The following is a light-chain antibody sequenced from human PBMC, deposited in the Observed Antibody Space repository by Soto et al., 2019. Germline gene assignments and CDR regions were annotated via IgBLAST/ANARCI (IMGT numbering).Light chain of an antibody. CDR3: TSYTRSSTLVV. CDR1: SSDVGGYNY. Sequence: QSALTQPASVSGSPGQSITIPCTGTSSDVGGYNYVSWYQQHPGKAPKLMIYEVNNRPSGVSNRFSGSKSANTASLTISGLQSEGEADYYCTSYTRSSTLVVFGGGTQLTVL. CDR2: EVN. J-gene: IGLJ2*01. V-gene: IGLV2-14*01.